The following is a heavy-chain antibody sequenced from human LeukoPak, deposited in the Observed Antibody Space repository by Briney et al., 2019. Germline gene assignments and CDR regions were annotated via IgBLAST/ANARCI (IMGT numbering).Heavy chain of an antibody. V-gene: IGHV1-69*05. CDR1: GGTFNNYA. Sequence: SVKVSCKASGGTFNNYAFSWVRQAPGQGLEWMGGIIPIFDTAHYAQKFQGRVTITRNTSISTAYMELSSLRSEDTAVYYCARDNVIYCRSTSCYYAFDICVQGKMVTV. D-gene: IGHD2-2*01. CDR2: IIPIFDTA. J-gene: IGHJ3*02. CDR3: ARDNVIYCRSTSCYYAFDI.